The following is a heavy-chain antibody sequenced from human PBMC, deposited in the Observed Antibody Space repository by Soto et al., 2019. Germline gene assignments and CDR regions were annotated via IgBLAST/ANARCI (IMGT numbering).Heavy chain of an antibody. CDR3: ARARDFDS. V-gene: IGHV4-34*01. Sequence: SETQSLTGAVEGWSFSGSDWSWIRQPPGKGLEWIGEINHSGSTNYNPSLKSRVIISVDTSKKHFSLKLSSVTAADTAVYYCARARDFDSWGQGTLVTVS. J-gene: IGHJ4*02. CDR2: INHSGST. CDR1: GWSFSGSD.